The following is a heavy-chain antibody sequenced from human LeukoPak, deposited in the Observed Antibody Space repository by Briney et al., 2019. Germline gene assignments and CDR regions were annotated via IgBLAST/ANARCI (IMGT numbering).Heavy chain of an antibody. D-gene: IGHD3-22*01. CDR3: ARRNTNYYDSSGPKDDAFDI. J-gene: IGHJ3*02. V-gene: IGHV5-51*01. CDR2: IYPGDSDT. Sequence: GESLKISCKGSGYSFTSYWIGWVRQMPGKGLEWMGIIYPGDSDTRYSPSFQGQVTISADKSISTAYLQWSSPKASDTAMYYCARRNTNYYDSSGPKDDAFDIWGQGTMVTVSS. CDR1: GYSFTSYW.